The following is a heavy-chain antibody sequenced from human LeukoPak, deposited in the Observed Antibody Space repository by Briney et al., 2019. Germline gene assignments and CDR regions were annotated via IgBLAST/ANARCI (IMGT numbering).Heavy chain of an antibody. CDR2: IRSKAFGGTT. D-gene: IGHD5-18*01. V-gene: IGHV3-49*04. Sequence: GGSLRLSCTASGFTFGDYAMSWVRQAPGKGLEWVGFIRSKAFGGTTEYAASVKGRFTISRDDSKSIAYLRMNSLKTEDTAVYYCTRERAGYNYGPNWFDPWGQGTLVTVSS. CDR3: TRERAGYNYGPNWFDP. CDR1: GFTFGDYA. J-gene: IGHJ5*02.